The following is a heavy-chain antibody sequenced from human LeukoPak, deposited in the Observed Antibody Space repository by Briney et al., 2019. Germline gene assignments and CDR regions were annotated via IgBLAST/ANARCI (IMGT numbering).Heavy chain of an antibody. CDR1: GGSISNYY. CDR3: ARDSIVGGGIDAFDI. Sequence: SETLSLTCTVSGGSISNYYWSWIRQPPGKGLEWIGYIYYSGSTNYNPSLKSRVTISVDTSKNQFSLKLSSVTAADTAVYYCARDSIVGGGIDAFDIWGQGTMVTVSS. D-gene: IGHD1-26*01. CDR2: IYYSGST. J-gene: IGHJ3*02. V-gene: IGHV4-59*01.